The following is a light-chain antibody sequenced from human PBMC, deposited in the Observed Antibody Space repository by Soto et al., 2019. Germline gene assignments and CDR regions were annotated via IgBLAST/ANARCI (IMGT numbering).Light chain of an antibody. J-gene: IGKJ5*01. CDR3: QQSYSTPSIT. CDR1: QSISSY. Sequence: DIQMTQSPSSLSASVGDRVIITCRASQSISSYLSWYQQKPGKAPKPLIYAASSLQSGVPSRFSGSGSGTDFTLTISSLQPEDFATYYCQQSYSTPSITFGQGTRLEIK. V-gene: IGKV1-39*01. CDR2: AAS.